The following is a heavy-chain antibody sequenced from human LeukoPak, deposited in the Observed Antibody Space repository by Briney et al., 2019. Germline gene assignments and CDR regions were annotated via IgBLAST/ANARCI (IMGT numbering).Heavy chain of an antibody. V-gene: IGHV3-33*06. Sequence: PGRSLRLSCAGSGFTFSKYGMHWVRQAPGKALEWVAVIWNDGSHENYADSVKGRFTISRDNSENTLYLQMSSLRAEDTAMYFCAKRDAKISGSDSFDIWGQGTMATVSS. CDR3: AKRDAKISGSDSFDI. J-gene: IGHJ3*02. CDR1: GFTFSKYG. D-gene: IGHD3-10*01. CDR2: IWNDGSHE.